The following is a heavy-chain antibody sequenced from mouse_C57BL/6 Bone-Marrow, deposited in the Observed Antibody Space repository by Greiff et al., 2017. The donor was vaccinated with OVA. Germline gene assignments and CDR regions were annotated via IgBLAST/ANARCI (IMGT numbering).Heavy chain of an antibody. CDR2: IYPSDSET. Sequence: VQLQQPGAELVRPGSSVKLSCKASGYTFTSYWMDWVKQRPGQGLEWIGNIYPSDSETHYNQKFKDKATLTVDKSSSTAYMQLSSLTSEDSAVYYCARGYYGSSYRYFDVWGTGPTVTVSS. J-gene: IGHJ1*03. V-gene: IGHV1-61*01. D-gene: IGHD1-1*01. CDR1: GYTFTSYW. CDR3: ARGYYGSSYRYFDV.